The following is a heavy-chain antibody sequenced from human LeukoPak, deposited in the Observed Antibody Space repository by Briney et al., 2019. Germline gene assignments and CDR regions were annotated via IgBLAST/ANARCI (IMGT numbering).Heavy chain of an antibody. V-gene: IGHV3-20*04. Sequence: PGGSLRLSCAASGFTFDDYGMSWVRQAPGKGLEWVSGINWNGGSTGYADSAKGRFTISRDNAKNTLYLQMNNLRAEDTAVYYCAKPRPGDSQFDYWGQGTLDTVSS. J-gene: IGHJ4*02. CDR1: GFTFDDYG. D-gene: IGHD4-17*01. CDR2: INWNGGST. CDR3: AKPRPGDSQFDY.